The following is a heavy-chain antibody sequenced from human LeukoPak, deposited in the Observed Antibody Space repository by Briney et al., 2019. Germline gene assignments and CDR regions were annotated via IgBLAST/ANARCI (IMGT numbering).Heavy chain of an antibody. V-gene: IGHV3-21*01. CDR1: GFTFSSYS. CDR2: ISSSSSYI. J-gene: IGHJ4*02. Sequence: GGSLRLSCAASGFTFSSYSMNWVRQAPGRGLEWVSSISSSSSYIYYADSVKGRFTISRDNAKNSLYLQMNSLRAEDTAVYYCARDRVAGIFDYWGQGTLVTVSS. CDR3: ARDRVAGIFDY. D-gene: IGHD6-19*01.